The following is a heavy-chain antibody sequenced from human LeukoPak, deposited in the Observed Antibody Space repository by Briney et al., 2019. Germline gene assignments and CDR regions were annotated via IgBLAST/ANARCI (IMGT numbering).Heavy chain of an antibody. CDR2: INPNTGGT. J-gene: IGHJ6*03. V-gene: IGHV1-2*02. Sequence: ASVKVSCKASGYTFTGYYMHWVRQAPGQGLEWMGWINPNTGGTNYAQKFQGRVTMTRDTSISTAYMELTSLRSDDTAVYYCARLVVAKDHRYYYYYYMDVWGKGTTVTFSS. CDR3: ARLVVAKDHRYYYYYYMDV. CDR1: GYTFTGYY. D-gene: IGHD3-22*01.